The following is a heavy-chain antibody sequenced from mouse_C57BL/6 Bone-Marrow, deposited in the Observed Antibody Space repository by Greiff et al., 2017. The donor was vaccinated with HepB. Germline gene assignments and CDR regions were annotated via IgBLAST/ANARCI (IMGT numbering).Heavy chain of an antibody. J-gene: IGHJ4*01. CDR1: GYSFTSYY. CDR3: ASWARLSTGAIDY. V-gene: IGHV1-66*01. CDR2: IYPGRGNT. D-gene: IGHD1-1*02. Sequence: VQLQQSGPELVKPGASVKISCKASGYSFTSYYIHWVKQRPGQGLEWIGWIYPGRGNTKYNEKFKGKATLTADTSSSTAYMQLSSLTSEDSAVYYCASWARLSTGAIDYWGQGTSVTVSS.